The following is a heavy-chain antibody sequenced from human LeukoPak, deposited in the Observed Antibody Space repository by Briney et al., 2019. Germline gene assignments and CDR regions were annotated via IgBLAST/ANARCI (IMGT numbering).Heavy chain of an antibody. CDR3: ARVEAAAFDY. J-gene: IGHJ4*02. V-gene: IGHV4-34*01. D-gene: IGHD6-13*01. Sequence: PSETLSLTCAVYGGSFSGYYWSWIRQPPGKGLEWIGEINHSGSTNYNPSLKSRVIISVDTSKNQFSLKLSSVTAADTAVYYCARVEAAAFDYWGQGALVTVSS. CDR1: GGSFSGYY. CDR2: INHSGST.